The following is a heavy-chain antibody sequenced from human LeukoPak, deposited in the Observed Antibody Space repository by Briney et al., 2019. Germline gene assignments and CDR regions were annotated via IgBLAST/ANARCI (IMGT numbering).Heavy chain of an antibody. V-gene: IGHV3-74*01. J-gene: IGHJ4*02. CDR3: ARVFHLIDH. CDR1: GFTFNTYW. CDR2: INNDGSDE. Sequence: GGSLRLSCAASGFTFNTYWMHWVRQAPGKGLVWVSRINNDGSDENYADSVKGRFTISRDNAKNTLYLQMNSLRAEDTAVYYCARVFHLIDHWGQGTLVTVTS.